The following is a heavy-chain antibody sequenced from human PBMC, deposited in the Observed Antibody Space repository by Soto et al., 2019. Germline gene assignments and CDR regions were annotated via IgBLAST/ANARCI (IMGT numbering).Heavy chain of an antibody. CDR1: GFTFSSYG. J-gene: IGHJ6*02. V-gene: IGHV3-30*18. CDR2: ISYDGSNK. Sequence: QVQLVESGGGVVQPGRSLRLSCAASGFTFSSYGMHWVRQAPGKGLEWVAVISYDGSNKYYADSVKGRFTISRDNYXNXLXLXLNSLRAEDTAVYYCAKGPAIVLVPAAMNYYYGMDVWGQGTTVTVSS. CDR3: AKGPAIVLVPAAMNYYYGMDV. D-gene: IGHD2-2*01.